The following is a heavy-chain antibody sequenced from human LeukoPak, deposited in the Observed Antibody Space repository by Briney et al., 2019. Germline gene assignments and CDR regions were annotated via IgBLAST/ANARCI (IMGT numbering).Heavy chain of an antibody. CDR1: GFSVSNYY. CDR2: IYSSGNA. V-gene: IGHV3-53*01. D-gene: IGHD1-26*01. J-gene: IGHJ4*02. CDR3: ARDGGLSRWEPSDY. Sequence: GGSLRLSCAASGFSVSNYYMTWVRQAPGKGLEWVSVIYSSGNAYYADSVQGRFTISRDTSKNTLYLQMNSLRAEDTAVYYCARDGGLSRWEPSDYWGQGTLVTVSS.